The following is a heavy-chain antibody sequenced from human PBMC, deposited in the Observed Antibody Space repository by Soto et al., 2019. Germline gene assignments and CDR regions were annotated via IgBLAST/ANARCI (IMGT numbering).Heavy chain of an antibody. J-gene: IGHJ4*02. V-gene: IGHV3-23*01. CDR3: AKDLRWGVAVAGGLFDY. CDR1: GFTFSSYA. D-gene: IGHD6-19*01. Sequence: EVQLLESGGGLVQPGGSLRLSCAASGFTFSSYAMSWVRQAPGKGLEWVSAISGSGGSTYYADSVKGRFTISRDNSKNTLYLQMNSLRAEDTAVYYCAKDLRWGVAVAGGLFDYWGQGTLVTVSS. CDR2: ISGSGGST.